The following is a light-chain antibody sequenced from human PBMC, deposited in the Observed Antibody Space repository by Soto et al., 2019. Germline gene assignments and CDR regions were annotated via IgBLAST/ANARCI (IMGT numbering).Light chain of an antibody. V-gene: IGKV3-15*01. CDR2: DAS. CDR3: QQYNNWPPLT. J-gene: IGKJ4*01. Sequence: EIVMTQSPATLSVSPGDRATLSCRASQSVSSSLAWYQQIPGQAPRLLIYDASTRATGIPARFGGSGSGTDVTLTISSLQSEDFAVYYCQQYNNWPPLTFGGGTKVEL. CDR1: QSVSSS.